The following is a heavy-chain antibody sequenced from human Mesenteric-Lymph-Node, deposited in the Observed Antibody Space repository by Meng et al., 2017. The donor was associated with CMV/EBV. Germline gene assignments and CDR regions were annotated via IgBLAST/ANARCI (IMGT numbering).Heavy chain of an antibody. Sequence: ASVKVSCKASGYTFTSYGISWVRQAPGQGLEWMGWISAYNGNTNYAQKLQGRVTMTTDTSTSTAYMELRSLRSDDTAVYYCARDSGTYCSSPICYTRLPDYWGQGILVTVSS. D-gene: IGHD2-2*02. CDR1: GYTFTSYG. CDR2: ISAYNGNT. V-gene: IGHV1-18*01. CDR3: ARDSGTYCSSPICYTRLPDY. J-gene: IGHJ4*02.